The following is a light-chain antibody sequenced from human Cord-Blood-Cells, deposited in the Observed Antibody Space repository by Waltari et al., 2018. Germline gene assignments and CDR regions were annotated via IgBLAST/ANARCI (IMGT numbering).Light chain of an antibody. CDR3: AAWDDSLSGPGFYVV. J-gene: IGLJ2*01. CDR2: RKN. Sequence: QSVLTQPPSASGTPGQRVTISCSGSSSNIGSNYVYWYQQLPGTAPKLLIYRKNKRPAGVRDRFSGSKSGTSASLAIRGLRSEDEADYYCAAWDDSLSGPGFYVVFGGGTKLTVL. V-gene: IGLV1-47*01. CDR1: SSNIGSNY.